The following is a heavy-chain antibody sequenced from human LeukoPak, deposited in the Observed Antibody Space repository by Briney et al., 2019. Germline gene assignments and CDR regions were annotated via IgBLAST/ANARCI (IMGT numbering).Heavy chain of an antibody. CDR3: ARAVWFGEFETDAFDI. V-gene: IGHV4-4*07. CDR2: IYTSGST. Sequence: PSETLSLTCTVSGGSISSYYCSWIRQPAGKGLEWIGRIYTSGSTNYNPSLKSRVTMSVDTPKNQFSLKLSSVTAADTAVYYCARAVWFGEFETDAFDIWGQGTMVTVSS. CDR1: GGSISSYY. D-gene: IGHD3-10*01. J-gene: IGHJ3*02.